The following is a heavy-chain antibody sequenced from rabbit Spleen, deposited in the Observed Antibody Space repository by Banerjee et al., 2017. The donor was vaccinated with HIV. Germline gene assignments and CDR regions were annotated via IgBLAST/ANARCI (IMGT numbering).Heavy chain of an antibody. CDR3: ARDTSSSFSSYGMDL. CDR1: GVSFSDSSY. D-gene: IGHD1-1*01. J-gene: IGHJ6*01. V-gene: IGHV1S45*01. CDR2: IELGSSAFT. Sequence: QEQLVESGGGLVQPEGSLTLTCTASGVSFSDSSYMCWVRQAPGKGLEWIACIELGSSAFTYFASWARGRFTISKTSSTTVTLQMTSLTAADTATYFCARDTSSSFSSYGMDLWGPGTLVTVS.